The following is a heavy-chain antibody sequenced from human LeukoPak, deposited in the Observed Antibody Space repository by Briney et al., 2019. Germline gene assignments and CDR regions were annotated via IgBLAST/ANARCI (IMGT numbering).Heavy chain of an antibody. CDR2: INPNSGGT. J-gene: IGHJ4*02. D-gene: IGHD6-13*01. V-gene: IGHV1-2*04. CDR3: ARDPFATIAAAGFCFDY. Sequence: ASVKVSCKASGYTFTGYYMHWVRQAPGQGLEWMGWINPNSGGTNYAQKFQGWVTMTRDTSISTAYMELSRLRSDDTAVYYCARDPFATIAAAGFCFDYWGQGTLVTVSS. CDR1: GYTFTGYY.